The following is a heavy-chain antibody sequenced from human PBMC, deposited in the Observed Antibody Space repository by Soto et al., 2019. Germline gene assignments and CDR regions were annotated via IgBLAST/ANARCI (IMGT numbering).Heavy chain of an antibody. V-gene: IGHV3-48*03. CDR3: GREWAKGPVDS. CDR1: GFSFRNYE. CDR2: IDATASTI. Sequence: EVQLVESGGGLLPPGGSSRLSCAASGFSFRNYEMSWVRQAPGKGLEWVSYIDATASTIYQADSVKGRFTISRDNAKQSLYLQMNSLRAEDTAVYDCGREWAKGPVDSWGQGTLLIVSS. D-gene: IGHD1-26*01. J-gene: IGHJ4*02.